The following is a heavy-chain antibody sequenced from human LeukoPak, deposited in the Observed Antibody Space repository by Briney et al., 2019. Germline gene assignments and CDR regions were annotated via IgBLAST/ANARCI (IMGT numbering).Heavy chain of an antibody. D-gene: IGHD3-16*02. Sequence: SETLSLTCTVSGGSISSYYWSWIRQPPGKGLEWIGYIYYSGSTNYNPSLKSRVTISVDTSKNQFSLKLSSVTAADTAVYYRAQSGRGGELSLDYWGQGTLVTVSS. V-gene: IGHV4-59*01. CDR1: GGSISSYY. CDR3: AQSGRGGELSLDY. CDR2: IYYSGST. J-gene: IGHJ4*02.